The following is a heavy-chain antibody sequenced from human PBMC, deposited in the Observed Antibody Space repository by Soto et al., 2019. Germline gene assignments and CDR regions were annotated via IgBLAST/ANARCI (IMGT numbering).Heavy chain of an antibody. CDR3: AKGGYSGYDYPVWIGQAFDY. Sequence: GGSLRLSCAASGFTFSSYAMSWVRQAPGKGLEWVSAISGSGGSTYYADSVKGRFTISRDNSKNTLHLQVNSLRAEDTAVYYCAKGGYSGYDYPVWIGQAFDYWGQGTLVTVSS. J-gene: IGHJ4*02. D-gene: IGHD5-12*01. CDR1: GFTFSSYA. CDR2: ISGSGGST. V-gene: IGHV3-23*01.